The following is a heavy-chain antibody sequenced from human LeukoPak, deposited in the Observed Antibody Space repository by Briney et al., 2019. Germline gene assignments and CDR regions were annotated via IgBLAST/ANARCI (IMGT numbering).Heavy chain of an antibody. CDR2: IYYSGST. Sequence: SETLSLTCTVSGGSISSYYWSWIRKPPGKGLEWIGYIYYSGSTNYNPSLKSRVTISVDTSKNQFSLKLSSVTAADTAVYYCARESFYCSSTSCPNYWGQGTLVTVSS. J-gene: IGHJ4*02. CDR1: GGSISSYY. CDR3: ARESFYCSSTSCPNY. V-gene: IGHV4-59*01. D-gene: IGHD2-2*01.